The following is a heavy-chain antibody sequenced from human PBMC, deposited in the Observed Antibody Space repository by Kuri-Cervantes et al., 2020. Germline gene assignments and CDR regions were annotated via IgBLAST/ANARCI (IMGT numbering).Heavy chain of an antibody. D-gene: IGHD6-19*01. CDR1: GYTFTSYG. V-gene: IGHV1-18*01. CDR2: ISAYNGNT. CDR3: ARVSGWYDNYYYYGMDV. J-gene: IGHJ6*02. Sequence: ASVKVSCKASGYTFTSYGISWVRQAPGQGLEWMGWISAYNGNTNYAQKLQGRVTMTTDTSTSTAYMELRSLGSDDTAVYYCARVSGWYDNYYYYGMDVWGQGTTVTVSS.